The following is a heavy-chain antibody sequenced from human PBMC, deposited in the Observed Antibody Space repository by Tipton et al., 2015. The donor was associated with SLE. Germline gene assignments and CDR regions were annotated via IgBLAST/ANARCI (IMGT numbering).Heavy chain of an antibody. Sequence: TLSLTCTVSGGSISSGSYYWNWIRQPPGKGLEWIGSIYHSGSTYYNPSLKSRVTISVDTSKNQFSLKLSSVTAADTAVYYCARARWYSSGSAMGDAFDIWGQGTMVTVSS. CDR2: IYHSGST. V-gene: IGHV4-39*07. CDR1: GGSISSGSYY. CDR3: ARARWYSSGSAMGDAFDI. D-gene: IGHD6-19*01. J-gene: IGHJ3*02.